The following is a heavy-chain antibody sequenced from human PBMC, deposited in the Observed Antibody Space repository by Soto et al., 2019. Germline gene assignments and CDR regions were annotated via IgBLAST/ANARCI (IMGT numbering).Heavy chain of an antibody. Sequence: PGGSLRLSCAASGFTFSSYAMHWVRQAPGKGLEWVAVISYDGSNKYYADSVKGRFTISRDNSKNTLYLQMNSLRAEDTAVYYCARDPHFYGDYVEYFQHWGQGTLVTVSS. V-gene: IGHV3-30-3*01. CDR3: ARDPHFYGDYVEYFQH. CDR2: ISYDGSNK. CDR1: GFTFSSYA. J-gene: IGHJ1*01. D-gene: IGHD4-17*01.